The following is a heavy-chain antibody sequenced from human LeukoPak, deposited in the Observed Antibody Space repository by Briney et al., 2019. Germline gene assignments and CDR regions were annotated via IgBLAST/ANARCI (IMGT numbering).Heavy chain of an antibody. CDR1: GFAFSSYA. CDR2: TRGSEGNT. D-gene: IGHD4/OR15-4a*01. Sequence: PGGSLRLSCAASGFAFSSYAMSWVRQAPGKGLEWASTTRGSEGNTYCTDSVKGRFTISRDNSKNTLYLQMNSLRAEDTALYFCANEVRPNDYWGRGTLVTVSS. CDR3: ANEVRPNDY. J-gene: IGHJ4*02. V-gene: IGHV3-23*01.